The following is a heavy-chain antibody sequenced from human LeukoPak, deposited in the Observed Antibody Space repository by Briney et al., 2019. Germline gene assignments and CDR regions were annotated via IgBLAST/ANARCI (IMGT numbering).Heavy chain of an antibody. CDR2: MNPNRGNT. CDR1: GYTFTIYD. Sequence: GASVKVSCKASGYTFTIYDMNWVRQATGQGLEWLGWMNPNRGNTGYAQDCQGRVTMTMNTSITTAYMELSSLRSEDTAVYYCARALSWTTESYYYMDVWGKGTTVTVSS. D-gene: IGHD3/OR15-3a*01. V-gene: IGHV1-8*01. J-gene: IGHJ6*03. CDR3: ARALSWTTESYYYMDV.